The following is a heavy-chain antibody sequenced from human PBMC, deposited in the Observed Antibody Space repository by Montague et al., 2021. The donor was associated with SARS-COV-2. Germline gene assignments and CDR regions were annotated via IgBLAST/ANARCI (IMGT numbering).Heavy chain of an antibody. V-gene: IGHV2-70*17. D-gene: IGHD3-9*01. Sequence: PALVKPTQTLTLTCTFSGFSPSTSGMCVSWIRQPPGKALEWLARIDWDDDKFYSTSLKTRLTISKDTSKNQVVLTMTNMDPVDTATYYCARVRDFESTFDYWGQGTLVTVSS. CDR3: ARVRDFESTFDY. J-gene: IGHJ4*02. CDR2: IDWDDDK. CDR1: GFSPSTSGMC.